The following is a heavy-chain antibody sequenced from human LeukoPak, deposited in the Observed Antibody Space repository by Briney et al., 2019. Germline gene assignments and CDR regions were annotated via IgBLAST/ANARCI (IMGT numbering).Heavy chain of an antibody. CDR3: ASSAYYYDSVGYLFY. CDR1: GGSISSSSYY. D-gene: IGHD3-22*01. V-gene: IGHV4-39*01. J-gene: IGHJ4*02. CDR2: IYYSGST. Sequence: SETLSLTCTVSGGSISSSSYYWGWIRQPPGKGLEWIGSIYYSGSTYYNPSLKSRVTISVDTSKNQFSLKLTSLTAADTAVYYCASSAYYYDSVGYLFYWGQGTLVTVSS.